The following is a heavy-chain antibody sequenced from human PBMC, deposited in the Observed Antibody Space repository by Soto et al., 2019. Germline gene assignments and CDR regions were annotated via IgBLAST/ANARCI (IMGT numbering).Heavy chain of an antibody. J-gene: IGHJ4*02. Sequence: EVQLLESGGGLVQPGGSLRLSCAASGFTFSSYDMSWVRQAPGKGLEWVSAISGSGGSTYYADSVKGRFTISRDNSKNTLYLQMNSLRAEDTAVYYCAKDRGVVVTAIDYWGQGTLVTVSS. CDR1: GFTFSSYD. D-gene: IGHD2-21*02. V-gene: IGHV3-23*01. CDR3: AKDRGVVVTAIDY. CDR2: ISGSGGST.